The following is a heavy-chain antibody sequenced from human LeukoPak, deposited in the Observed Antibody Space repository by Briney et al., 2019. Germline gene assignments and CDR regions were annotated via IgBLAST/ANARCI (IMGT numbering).Heavy chain of an antibody. CDR3: AHIEASDYVWGSYRPRRDY. V-gene: IGHV2-5*02. Sequence: SGPTLLQPTQTLTLTCNFSGFSLSTSGVGVGWIRQPPGKALEWLALSYWDDDKRYSPYLKSRLTITKDTSNNQVVLTMTNMYPVDTATYYCAHIEASDYVWGSYRPRRDYWGQGTLVTVSS. CDR1: GFSLSTSGVG. CDR2: SYWDDDK. J-gene: IGHJ4*02. D-gene: IGHD3-16*02.